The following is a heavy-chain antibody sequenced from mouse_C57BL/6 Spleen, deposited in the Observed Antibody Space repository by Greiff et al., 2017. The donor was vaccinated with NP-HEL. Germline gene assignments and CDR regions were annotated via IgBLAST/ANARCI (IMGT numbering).Heavy chain of an antibody. V-gene: IGHV14-4*01. D-gene: IGHD2-5*01. CDR3: TTGYSNQYYYAMDY. CDR2: IDPEHGDT. CDR1: GFNIKDDY. Sequence: EVQLQQSGAELVRPRASVKLSCTASGFNIKDDYMHWVKQRPEQGLEWIGWIDPEHGDTESASKIQGKATITADTSTNTDYLPLSRLTSEDTAVYYCTTGYSNQYYYAMDYWGQGTSVTVSS. J-gene: IGHJ4*01.